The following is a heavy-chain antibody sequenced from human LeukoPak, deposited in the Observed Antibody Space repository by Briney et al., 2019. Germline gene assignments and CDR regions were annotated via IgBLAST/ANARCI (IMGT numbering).Heavy chain of an antibody. CDR1: GLTVSTNY. D-gene: IGHD3-10*01. CDR2: IYSDGRT. Sequence: GGSRRLSWAASGLTVSTNYMSWVRRAPGKGLEWVSVIYSDGRTYYADSVKGRFTISRDNSKNTLYLQMNSLRAEDTAAYYCARDSGRFDVFDIWGQGTMVTVSS. V-gene: IGHV3-53*01. CDR3: ARDSGRFDVFDI. J-gene: IGHJ3*02.